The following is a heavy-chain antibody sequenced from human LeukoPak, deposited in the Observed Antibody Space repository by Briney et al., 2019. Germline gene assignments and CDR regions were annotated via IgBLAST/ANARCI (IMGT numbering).Heavy chain of an antibody. CDR2: ITWDGRTT. V-gene: IGHV3-43*01. J-gene: IGHJ4*02. D-gene: IGHD5-12*01. Sequence: GGSLRLSCVAAGFIFTDHTIGWVRHPPGKGLEWVGLITWDGRTTYYADSLKGQFTISRDNSRNSLFLQIHSLKNEDSGLYYCAKEGTGHDDIPEYYFDYWGRGTVVTVS. CDR3: AKEGTGHDDIPEYYFDY. CDR1: GFIFTDHT.